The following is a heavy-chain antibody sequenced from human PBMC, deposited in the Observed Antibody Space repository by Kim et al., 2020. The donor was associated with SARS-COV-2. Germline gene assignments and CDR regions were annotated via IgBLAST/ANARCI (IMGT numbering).Heavy chain of an antibody. CDR3: ARGPPGIAAAATYYYYYGMDV. CDR1: GFTFSSYS. Sequence: GGSLRLSCAASGFTFSSYSMNWVRQAPGKGLEWVSSISSSSSYIYYADSVKGRFTISRDNAKNSLYLQMNSLRAEDTAVYYCARGPPGIAAAATYYYYYGMDVWGQGTTVTVSS. D-gene: IGHD6-13*01. V-gene: IGHV3-21*01. CDR2: ISSSSSYI. J-gene: IGHJ6*02.